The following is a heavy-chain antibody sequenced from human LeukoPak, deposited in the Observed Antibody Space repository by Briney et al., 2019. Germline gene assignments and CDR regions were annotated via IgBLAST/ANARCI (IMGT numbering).Heavy chain of an antibody. J-gene: IGHJ4*02. CDR1: GFTFSSYS. Sequence: GGPLRLSCAASGFTFSSYSMNWVRQAPGKGLEWVSSISSSSSYIYYADSVKGRFTISRDNAKNSLYLQMNSLRAEDTAVYYCARDSSTVDPPYWGQGTLVTVSS. V-gene: IGHV3-21*01. CDR3: ARDSSTVDPPY. CDR2: ISSSSSYI. D-gene: IGHD2-2*01.